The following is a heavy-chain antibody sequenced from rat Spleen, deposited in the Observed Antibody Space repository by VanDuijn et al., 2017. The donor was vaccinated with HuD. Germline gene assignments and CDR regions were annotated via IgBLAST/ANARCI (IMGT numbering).Heavy chain of an antibody. Sequence: EVQLVESGGGAVQPGRSMKLSCAASGLSFSNYDMAWVRQAPTKGLEWVASITNASGGTHYPDSVKGRFTISRDIAKTTLYLHMTSLRSEDTATYYCTRGTYYRHWGQGVMVTVSS. V-gene: IGHV5-25*01. D-gene: IGHD1-12*01. J-gene: IGHJ2*01. CDR2: ITNASGGT. CDR3: TRGTYYRH. CDR1: GLSFSNYD.